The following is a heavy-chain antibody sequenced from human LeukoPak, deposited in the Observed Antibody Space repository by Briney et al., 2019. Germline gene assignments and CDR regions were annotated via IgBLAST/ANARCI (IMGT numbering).Heavy chain of an antibody. J-gene: IGHJ4*02. CDR3: ARRTYCGGDCYSFDY. Sequence: PSETLSLTCTVSGGSISSYYWSWIRQPPGKGLEWIGYIYYSGSTKYNPSLKSRATISVDTSKNQFSLQLSSVTAADTAAYYCARRTYCGGDCYSFDYWGQGTLVTVSS. CDR2: IYYSGST. CDR1: GGSISSYY. D-gene: IGHD2-21*02. V-gene: IGHV4-59*08.